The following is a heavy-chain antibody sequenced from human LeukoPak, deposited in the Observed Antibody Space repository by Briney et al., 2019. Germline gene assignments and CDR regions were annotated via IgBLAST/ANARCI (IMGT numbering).Heavy chain of an antibody. CDR3: AREDLSGSYYK. D-gene: IGHD1-26*01. CDR2: INPSGGST. Sequence: ASVKVSCKASGYTFTSYYMHWVRQAPGQGLEWMGIINPSGGSTSYAQKFQGRVTMTRDTSTTTVYMELRSLRSEDTAVYYCAREDLSGSYYKWGQGTLVTVSS. V-gene: IGHV1-46*01. J-gene: IGHJ4*02. CDR1: GYTFTSYY.